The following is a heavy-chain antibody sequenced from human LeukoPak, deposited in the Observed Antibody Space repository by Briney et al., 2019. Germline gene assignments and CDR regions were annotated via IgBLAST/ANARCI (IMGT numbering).Heavy chain of an antibody. CDR1: GGTLSSYA. CDR3: ARRGRSSSSVSRGFDY. J-gene: IGHJ4*02. V-gene: IGHV1-69*13. Sequence: ASVKVSCKASGGTLSSYAISWVRQAPGQGLEWMGGIIPIFGTANYAQKFQGRVTITADESTSTAYMELSSLRSEDTAVYYCARRGRSSSSVSRGFDYWGQGTLVTVSS. CDR2: IIPIFGTA. D-gene: IGHD6-6*01.